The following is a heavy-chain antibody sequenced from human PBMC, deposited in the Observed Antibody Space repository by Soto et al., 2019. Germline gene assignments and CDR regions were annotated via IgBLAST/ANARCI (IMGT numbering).Heavy chain of an antibody. J-gene: IGHJ6*02. V-gene: IGHV3-66*01. CDR3: ARARMQLWPNYYDDGLDV. D-gene: IGHD5-18*01. CDR1: GFTVSTNF. CDR2: IYSGGST. Sequence: EVQLLESGGTLVQPGGSLRLSCAASGFTVSTNFMTWVRQAPGKGLEWVSVIYSGGSTFYADSVKGRFTITRDNSKNTLYFQMNSLRVEDTAVYYCARARMQLWPNYYDDGLDVWGQGTTVTVSS.